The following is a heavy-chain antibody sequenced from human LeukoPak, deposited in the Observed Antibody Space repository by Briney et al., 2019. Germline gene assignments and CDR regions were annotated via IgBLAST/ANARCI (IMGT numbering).Heavy chain of an antibody. D-gene: IGHD4-17*01. Sequence: HAGGSLRLSCAASGFTFSHFWIHWVRQAPGKGLVWVSRINSDGSDTIYADSVKGRFTSSRDNAKNILYLQMNNLRAEDTAVYYCARMTTVTTEGIWGQGTMVTVSS. CDR2: INSDGSDT. J-gene: IGHJ3*02. CDR3: ARMTTVTTEGI. CDR1: GFTFSHFW. V-gene: IGHV3-74*01.